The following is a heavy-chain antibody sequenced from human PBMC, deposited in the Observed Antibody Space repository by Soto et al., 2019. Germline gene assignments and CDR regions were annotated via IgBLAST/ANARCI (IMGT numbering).Heavy chain of an antibody. CDR1: GGTFSSYA. D-gene: IGHD5-18*01. Sequence: VKVSCKASGGTFSSYAISWVRQAPGQGLEWMGGIIPIFGTANYAQKFQGRVTITADESTSTAYMELRSLRSEDTAVYYCARGGIYSYGKPFDYWGQGTLVTVPS. CDR3: ARGGIYSYGKPFDY. V-gene: IGHV1-69*13. CDR2: IIPIFGTA. J-gene: IGHJ4*02.